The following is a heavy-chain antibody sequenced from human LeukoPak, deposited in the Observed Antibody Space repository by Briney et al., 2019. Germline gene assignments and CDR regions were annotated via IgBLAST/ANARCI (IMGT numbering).Heavy chain of an antibody. CDR1: GYTFTSYG. J-gene: IGHJ5*02. CDR3: ARDDPYSSANWFDP. Sequence: ASVKVSCKASGYTFTSYGISWVRQAPGQGLEWMGWISAYNGNTNYAQKLQGRVTMTTDTSTSTAYMELRSLRSDDTAVYYCARDDPYSSANWFDPWGQGTLVTVSS. CDR2: ISAYNGNT. V-gene: IGHV1-18*01. D-gene: IGHD6-19*01.